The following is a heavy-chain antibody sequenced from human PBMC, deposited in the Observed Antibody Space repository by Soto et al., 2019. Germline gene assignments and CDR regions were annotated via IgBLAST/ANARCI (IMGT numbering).Heavy chain of an antibody. Sequence: GGSLRLSCAASGFTFSSYGMHWVRQAPGKGLEWVAVIWYDGSNKYYADSVKGRFTISRDNSKNTLYLQMNSLRAEDTAVYYCVRDYRIQLIQGYFDYWGQGTLVTVS. CDR1: GFTFSSYG. J-gene: IGHJ4*02. CDR2: IWYDGSNK. CDR3: VRDYRIQLIQGYFDY. V-gene: IGHV3-33*01. D-gene: IGHD5-18*01.